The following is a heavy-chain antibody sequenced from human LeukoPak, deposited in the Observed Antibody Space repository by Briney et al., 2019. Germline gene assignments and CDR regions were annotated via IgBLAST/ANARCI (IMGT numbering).Heavy chain of an antibody. Sequence: GGSLRLSCAASGFTFSSYAMSWVRQAPGKGLEWVSAISGSGGSTYYADSVKGRFTISRDNSKNTLYLQMNSLRAEDTAVYYCAKVGGLGYCSSTSCPTPPPVWGQGTMVTVSS. CDR1: GFTFSSYA. D-gene: IGHD2-2*01. V-gene: IGHV3-23*01. CDR2: ISGSGGST. J-gene: IGHJ3*01. CDR3: AKVGGLGYCSSTSCPTPPPV.